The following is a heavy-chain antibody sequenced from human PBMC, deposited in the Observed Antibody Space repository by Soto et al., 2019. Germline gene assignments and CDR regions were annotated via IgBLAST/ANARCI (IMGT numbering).Heavy chain of an antibody. D-gene: IGHD3-22*01. J-gene: IGHJ4*02. CDR3: AKDRDSSGYYYRNY. CDR1: GFTFSSYG. V-gene: IGHV3-30*18. Sequence: GGSLRLSCAASGFTFSSYGMHWVRQAPGKGLEWVAVISYDGSNKYYADSVKGRFTISRDNSKNTLYLQINSLRAEDTAVYYCAKDRDSSGYYYRNYWGQGNLVPVSS. CDR2: ISYDGSNK.